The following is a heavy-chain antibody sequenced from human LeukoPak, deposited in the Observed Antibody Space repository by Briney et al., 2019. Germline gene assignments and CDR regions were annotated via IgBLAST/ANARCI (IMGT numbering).Heavy chain of an antibody. CDR2: IYHSGTT. J-gene: IGHJ5*02. V-gene: IGHV4-30-4*07. CDR3: ARGGYYGSGNDFRFDP. CDR1: GVAISRGGYA. D-gene: IGHD3-10*01. Sequence: SETLSLTCAVSGVAISRGGYAWNWIRQPPVKGLEWIAYIYHSGTTYYNPSLKSRATISVDTSKNQFSLKLSSVTAADTAVYYCARGGYYGSGNDFRFDPWGQGTLVTVSS.